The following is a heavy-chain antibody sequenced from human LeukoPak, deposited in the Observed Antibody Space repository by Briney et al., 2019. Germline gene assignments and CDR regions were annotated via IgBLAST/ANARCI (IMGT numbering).Heavy chain of an antibody. CDR2: INHSGST. CDR1: GGSFSGYY. V-gene: IGHV4-34*01. Sequence: PSETLSLTCAVYGGSFSGYYWSWIRQPPGKGLEWVGEINHSGSTNYNPSLKSRVTISVDTSKNQLSLKLSSVTAADTAVYYCARGTSSSRLYNWFDPWGQGTLVTVSS. D-gene: IGHD6-13*01. CDR3: ARGTSSSRLYNWFDP. J-gene: IGHJ5*02.